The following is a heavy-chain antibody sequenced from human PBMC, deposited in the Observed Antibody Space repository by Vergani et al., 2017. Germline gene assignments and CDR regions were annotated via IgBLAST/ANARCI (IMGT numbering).Heavy chain of an antibody. J-gene: IGHJ6*02. Sequence: QVQLVQSGAEVKKPGASVKVSCKASGYTFTGYYMHWVRQAPGQGLEWMGWINPNSGGTNYAQKFQGRVTMTRDTSISTAYMELSRLRSDDTAVYYCARTEVVPAWGRYYYYGMDVWGQGTTVTVSS. CDR2: INPNSGGT. CDR1: GYTFTGYY. V-gene: IGHV1-2*02. D-gene: IGHD2-2*01. CDR3: ARTEVVPAWGRYYYYGMDV.